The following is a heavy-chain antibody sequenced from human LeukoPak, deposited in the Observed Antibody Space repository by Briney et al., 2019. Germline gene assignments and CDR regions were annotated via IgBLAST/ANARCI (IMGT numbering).Heavy chain of an antibody. D-gene: IGHD3-3*01. J-gene: IGHJ4*02. CDR3: TTIYYDFWSGYYSYFDY. CDR2: IKSKADGGTT. V-gene: IGHV3-15*01. CDR1: GFTFSNTW. Sequence: SGGSLRLSCAASGFTFSNTWMSWVRQAPGKGLEWVVRIKSKADGGTTDYAAPVKGRFTISRDDSENTLYLQMNSLKTDDTAVYFCTTIYYDFWSGYYSYFDYWGQGTLVTVSS.